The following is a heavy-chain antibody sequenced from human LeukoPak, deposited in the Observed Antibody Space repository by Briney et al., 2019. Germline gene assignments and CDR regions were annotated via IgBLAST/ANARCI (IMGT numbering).Heavy chain of an antibody. Sequence: SETLSLTCTVSGGSVSSGSYYWSWIRQPPGKGLEWIGYIYYSGSTNYNPSLKSRVTISVDTSKNQFSLKPSSVTAADTAVYYCARAVTRTGGFDPWGQGTLVTVSS. J-gene: IGHJ5*02. CDR3: ARAVTRTGGFDP. D-gene: IGHD4-17*01. CDR2: IYYSGST. V-gene: IGHV4-61*01. CDR1: GGSVSSGSYY.